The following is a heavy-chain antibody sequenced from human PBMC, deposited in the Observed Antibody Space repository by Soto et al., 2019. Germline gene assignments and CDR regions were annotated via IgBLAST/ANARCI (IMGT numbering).Heavy chain of an antibody. V-gene: IGHV1-69*13. CDR3: ARDNCSGGSCITDAEYLQH. D-gene: IGHD2-15*01. Sequence: GASVKVSCKASGGTFSSYAISWVRQAPGQGLEWMGGIIPIFGTANYAQKFQGRVTITADESTSTAYMELSSLRSEDTAVYYCARDNCSGGSCITDAEYLQHWGQGTLVTVSS. CDR1: GGTFSSYA. J-gene: IGHJ1*01. CDR2: IIPIFGTA.